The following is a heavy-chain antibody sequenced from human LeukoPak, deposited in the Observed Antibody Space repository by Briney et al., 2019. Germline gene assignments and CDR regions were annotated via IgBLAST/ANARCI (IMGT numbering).Heavy chain of an antibody. D-gene: IGHD3-3*01. V-gene: IGHV4-59*12. J-gene: IGHJ4*02. CDR3: ARDQSYDFWSGYFDY. Sequence: SETLSLTCTVSGGSISSYYWSWIRQPPGKGLEWIGYIYYSGSTNYNPSLKSRVTMSVDTSKNQFSLKLSSVTAADTAVYYCARDQSYDFWSGYFDYWGRGTLVTVSS. CDR1: GGSISSYY. CDR2: IYYSGST.